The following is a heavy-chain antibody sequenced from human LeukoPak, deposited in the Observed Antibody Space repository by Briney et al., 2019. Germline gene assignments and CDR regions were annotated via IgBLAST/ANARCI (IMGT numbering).Heavy chain of an antibody. Sequence: PGGSLRLSCAASGFTFSSYAMHWVRQAPGKGLGWVAVISYDGSNEYYADSVKGRFTISRDNSKNTLYLQMNSLRAEDTAVYYCARGPSRRAYFDYWGQGTLVTVSS. CDR3: ARGPSRRAYFDY. CDR1: GFTFSSYA. V-gene: IGHV3-30-3*01. CDR2: ISYDGSNE. J-gene: IGHJ4*02.